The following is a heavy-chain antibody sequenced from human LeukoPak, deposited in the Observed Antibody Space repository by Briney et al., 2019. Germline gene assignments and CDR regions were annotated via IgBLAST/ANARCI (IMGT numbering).Heavy chain of an antibody. D-gene: IGHD5-12*01. CDR1: GGSFSGYY. V-gene: IGHV4-34*01. CDR3: ARRNVDIVATIHQYNWFDP. J-gene: IGHJ5*02. CDR2: INHSGST. Sequence: SETLSLTCAVYGGSFSGYYWSWIRQPPGEGLEWIGEINHSGSTNYNPSLKSRVTISVDTSKNQFSLKLSSVTAADTAVYYCARRNVDIVATIHQYNWFDPWGQGTLVTVSS.